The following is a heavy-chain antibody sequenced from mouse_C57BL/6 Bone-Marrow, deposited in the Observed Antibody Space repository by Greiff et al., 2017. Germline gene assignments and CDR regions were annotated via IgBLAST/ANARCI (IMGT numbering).Heavy chain of an antibody. D-gene: IGHD2-4*01. V-gene: IGHV2-9-1*01. Sequence: VKLMESGPGLVAPSQSLSITCTVSGFSLTSYAISWVRQPPGKGLEWLGVIWTGGGTNYNSALKSRLSISKDNSKSQVFLKMNSLQTDDTARYYCARNSDYDYDKAWFAYWGQGTLVTVSA. CDR2: IWTGGGT. CDR1: GFSLTSYA. J-gene: IGHJ3*01. CDR3: ARNSDYDYDKAWFAY.